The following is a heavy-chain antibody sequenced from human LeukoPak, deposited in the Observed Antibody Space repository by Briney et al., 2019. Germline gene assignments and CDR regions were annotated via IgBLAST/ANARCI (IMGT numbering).Heavy chain of an antibody. D-gene: IGHD2-15*01. Sequence: GGSLRLSCTASGFTFSNHAMTWVRQAPGKGLEWVSSMSSGGTYIYYADSVRGRFTISRDNAKNSLYLVMNSLRAEDAATYYCARDRPTGASRVFVVQWGQGTLVTVSS. CDR1: GFTFSNHA. V-gene: IGHV3-21*01. J-gene: IGHJ4*02. CDR3: ARDRPTGASRVFVVQ. CDR2: MSSGGTYI.